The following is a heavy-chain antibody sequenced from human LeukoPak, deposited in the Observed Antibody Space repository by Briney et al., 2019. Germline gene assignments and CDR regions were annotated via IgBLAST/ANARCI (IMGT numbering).Heavy chain of an antibody. CDR3: ARDLATLIVRGGLDV. D-gene: IGHD3-10*01. CDR1: GFTFSSYS. CDR2: ISSSSSYI. Sequence: GGSLRLSCAASGFTFSSYSMNWVRQAPGKGPEWVSSISSSSSYIYYADSVKGRFTISRDNAKNSLYLQMNSLRAEDTAVYYCARDLATLIVRGGLDVWGQGTTVTVSS. J-gene: IGHJ6*02. V-gene: IGHV3-21*01.